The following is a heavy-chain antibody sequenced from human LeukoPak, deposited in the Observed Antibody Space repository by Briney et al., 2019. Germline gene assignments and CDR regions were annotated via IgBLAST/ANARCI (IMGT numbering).Heavy chain of an antibody. D-gene: IGHD6-19*01. CDR3: ASRVKYSSGWYIDY. V-gene: IGHV4-59*01. Sequence: SETLSLTCTVSGGSISSYYWSWIRQPPGKGLEWIGYIYYSGSTNYNPSLKSQVTISVDTSKNRFSLKLSSVTAADTAVYYCASRVKYSSGWYIDYWGQGTLVTVSS. CDR2: IYYSGST. J-gene: IGHJ4*02. CDR1: GGSISSYY.